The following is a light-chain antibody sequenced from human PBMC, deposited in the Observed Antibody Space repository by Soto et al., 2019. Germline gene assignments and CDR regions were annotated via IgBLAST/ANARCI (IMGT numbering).Light chain of an antibody. CDR3: QQYVTAS. V-gene: IGKV3-20*01. CDR1: QSVSRSY. J-gene: IGKJ4*01. CDR2: GAS. Sequence: EIVLTQSPGTLSLSPGERATLSCRANQSVSRSYLAWYQQKPGQAPRLPIYGASSRATGIPDRFSGSGAETDFALSISRLEPQHFAVYYCQQYVTASCGGGTEVAIK.